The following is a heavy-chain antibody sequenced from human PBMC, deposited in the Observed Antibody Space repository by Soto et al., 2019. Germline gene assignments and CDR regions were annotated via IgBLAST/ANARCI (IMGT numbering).Heavy chain of an antibody. CDR3: ARQIGRGSWSLDH. CDR1: GGSISSSDYW. CDR2: IYYTGST. V-gene: IGHV4-39*01. J-gene: IGHJ4*02. Sequence: QLQLQESGPGLVKPAETLSLTCTVSGGSISSSDYWWGWIRQPPGKGLEWIGSIYYTGSTPYNPSLKSRVIISVDTSKNQFSLRLSSVTAADTAVYYCARQIGRGSWSLDHWGQGTLVTVSS. D-gene: IGHD6-13*01.